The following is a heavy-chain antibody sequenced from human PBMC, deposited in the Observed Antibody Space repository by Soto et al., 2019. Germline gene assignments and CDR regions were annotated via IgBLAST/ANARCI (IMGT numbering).Heavy chain of an antibody. CDR3: ARYRREAVAGYTLDN. D-gene: IGHD6-13*01. J-gene: IGHJ4*02. CDR1: GGSISSNY. Sequence: SETLSLTCTVSGGSISSNYRTWIRQPPGKGLEWIGYVYNSGSTNYNPSLKSRVTISEDTSKSQFSLKVNSMTAADTAVYYCARYRREAVAGYTLDNWGQGILVTVSS. V-gene: IGHV4-59*01. CDR2: VYNSGST.